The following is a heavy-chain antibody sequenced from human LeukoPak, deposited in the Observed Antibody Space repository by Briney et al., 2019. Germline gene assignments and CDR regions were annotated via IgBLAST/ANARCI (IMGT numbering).Heavy chain of an antibody. J-gene: IGHJ4*01. Sequence: PGGSLRLSCAASGFTFSSAWMTWVRQAPGKGPEWVGRIKSRADGGATDYAAPVKGRFTISRDDSESALFLQMNSLKTEDTGVYYCIADVPEKPAQFDYWGHGTLVTVSS. V-gene: IGHV3-15*05. D-gene: IGHD2-2*01. CDR3: IADVPEKPAQFDY. CDR2: IKSRADGGAT. CDR1: GFTFSSAW.